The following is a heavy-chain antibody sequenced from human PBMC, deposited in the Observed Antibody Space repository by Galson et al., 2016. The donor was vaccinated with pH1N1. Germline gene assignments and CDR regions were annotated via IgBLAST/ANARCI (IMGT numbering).Heavy chain of an antibody. CDR2: IYWNDDK. Sequence: ALVKPTQTLTLTCTFSGFSLSTSGVTVGWIRQPPGKAPEWLALIYWNDDKRYSPSLKSRLTIIKDTSKNQVVLTMTNMDPVDTATYYCARFLYGDYSNWFDPWGQGTLVTVSS. V-gene: IGHV2-5*01. D-gene: IGHD4-17*01. CDR3: ARFLYGDYSNWFDP. CDR1: GFSLSTSGVT. J-gene: IGHJ5*02.